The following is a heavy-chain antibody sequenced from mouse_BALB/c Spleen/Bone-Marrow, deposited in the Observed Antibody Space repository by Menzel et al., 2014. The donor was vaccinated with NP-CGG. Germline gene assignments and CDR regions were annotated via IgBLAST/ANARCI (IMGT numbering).Heavy chain of an antibody. CDR3: ATGTRDY. V-gene: IGHV5-17*02. Sequence: DVMLVESGGGLVQPGGSRKPSCAASGFTFSSFGMHWVRQAPEKGLEWVAYISSGSSTIYYADTVKGRFTISRDNPKNTLFLQMTSLRSEDTAMYYCATGTRDYWGQGTTLTVSS. CDR1: GFTFSSFG. D-gene: IGHD4-1*01. J-gene: IGHJ2*01. CDR2: ISSGSSTI.